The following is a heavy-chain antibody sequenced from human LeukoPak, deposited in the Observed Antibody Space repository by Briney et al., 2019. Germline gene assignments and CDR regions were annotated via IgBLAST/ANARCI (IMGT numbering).Heavy chain of an antibody. J-gene: IGHJ4*02. CDR3: ARHPPTYYYDSSSYSDY. CDR2: INHSGST. V-gene: IGHV4-34*01. Sequence: SETLSLTCAVYGGSFSGYYWSWIRQPPGKGLEWIGEINHSGSTNYNPSLKSRVTISVDTSKNQFSLKLSSVTAADTAVYYCARHPPTYYYDSSSYSDYWGQGTLVTVSS. CDR1: GGSFSGYY. D-gene: IGHD3-22*01.